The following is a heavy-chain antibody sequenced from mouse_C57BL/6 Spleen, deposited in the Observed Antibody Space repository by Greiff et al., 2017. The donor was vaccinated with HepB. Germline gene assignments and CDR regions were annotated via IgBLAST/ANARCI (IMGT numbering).Heavy chain of an antibody. CDR3: ASYGSDWYFDV. Sequence: QVQLKQPGAELVRPGSSVKLSCKASGYTFTSYWMHWVKQRPIQGLEWIGNIDPSDSETHYNQKFKDKATLTVDKSSSTAYMQLSSLTSEDSAVYYCASYGSDWYFDVWGTGTTVTVSS. D-gene: IGHD1-1*01. CDR2: IDPSDSET. CDR1: GYTFTSYW. J-gene: IGHJ1*03. V-gene: IGHV1-52*01.